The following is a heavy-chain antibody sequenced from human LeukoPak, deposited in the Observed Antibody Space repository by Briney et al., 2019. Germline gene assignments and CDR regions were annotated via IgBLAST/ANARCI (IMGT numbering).Heavy chain of an antibody. CDR1: GYSFTSYW. V-gene: IGHV5-51*01. CDR3: ATQGAGLNWFDP. D-gene: IGHD3-16*01. CDR2: IYPGGSDT. Sequence: GESLKISCKGSGYSFTSYWIAWVRQMPGKGLEWMGIIYPGGSDTTYSPSFQGQVTISADKSTSTAYLQWNSLKASDTAMYYCATQGAGLNWFDPWGQGTLVTVSS. J-gene: IGHJ5*02.